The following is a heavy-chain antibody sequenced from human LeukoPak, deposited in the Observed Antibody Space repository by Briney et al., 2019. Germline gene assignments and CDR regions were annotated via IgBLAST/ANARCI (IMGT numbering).Heavy chain of an antibody. CDR1: GGTFSSYA. V-gene: IGHV1-69*13. D-gene: IGHD3-9*01. J-gene: IGHJ6*04. Sequence: SVTVSCKASGGTFSSYAISWVRQAPGQGLERMGGIIPIFGTANYAQKFQGRVTITADESTSTAYMELSSLRSEDTAVYYCARSGGRSTILIGLDVWGKGTTVTVSS. CDR2: IIPIFGTA. CDR3: ARSGGRSTILIGLDV.